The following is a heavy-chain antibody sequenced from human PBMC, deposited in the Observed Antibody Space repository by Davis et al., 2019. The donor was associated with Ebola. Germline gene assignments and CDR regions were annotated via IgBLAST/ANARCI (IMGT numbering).Heavy chain of an antibody. CDR1: GFTFSYYY. Sequence: GESLKISCAASGFTFSYYYMNWIRQAPGKGLEWVSYISSSGSTIYYADSVKGRFTISRDNAKNSLYLQMNSLRAEDTAVYYCARAMTTPHRYYYYGMDVWGQGTTVTVSS. CDR2: ISSSGSTI. CDR3: ARAMTTPHRYYYYGMDV. J-gene: IGHJ6*02. D-gene: IGHD4-11*01. V-gene: IGHV3-11*01.